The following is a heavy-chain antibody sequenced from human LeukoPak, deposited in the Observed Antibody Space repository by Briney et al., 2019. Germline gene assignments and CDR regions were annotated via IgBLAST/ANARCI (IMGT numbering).Heavy chain of an antibody. J-gene: IGHJ5*02. Sequence: GASVKVSCKASGYTFTSYGISWVRQAPGQGLEWMGWISAYNGNTNYAQKFQERVTITRDMSTSTAYMELSSLRSEDTAVYYCAADGGSYTALNWFDPWGQGTLVTVSS. CDR1: GYTFTSYG. CDR3: AADGGSYTALNWFDP. V-gene: IGHV1-18*01. D-gene: IGHD2-15*01. CDR2: ISAYNGNT.